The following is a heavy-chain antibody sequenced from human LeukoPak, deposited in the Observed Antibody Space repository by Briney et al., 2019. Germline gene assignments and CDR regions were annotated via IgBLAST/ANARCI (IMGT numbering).Heavy chain of an antibody. CDR2: ISSSSSYI. V-gene: IGHV3-21*01. D-gene: IGHD3-10*01. Sequence: PGGSLRLSCAASGFTFSSYSMNWVRQAPGKGLEWVSSISSSSSYIYYADSVKGRFTISRDNAKNSLYLQMNSLRAEDTAVYYCARDQGSGSYYKGDAFDIWGQETMVTVSS. J-gene: IGHJ3*02. CDR3: ARDQGSGSYYKGDAFDI. CDR1: GFTFSSYS.